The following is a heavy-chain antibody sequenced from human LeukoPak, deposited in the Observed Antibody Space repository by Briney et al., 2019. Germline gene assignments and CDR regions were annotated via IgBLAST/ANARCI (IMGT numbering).Heavy chain of an antibody. CDR3: ARWDDSAWAFGN. CDR1: GGSISRYS. Sequence: PSETLSLTCIVSGGSISRYSWNWIRQSPGKGLEWIGYIAHSGAISYKSSLKSRVTISVDTSKNQLSLRLTSVTAADTAVYCARWDDSAWAFGNWGPGTLVTVSS. J-gene: IGHJ4*02. CDR2: IAHSGAI. D-gene: IGHD6-19*01. V-gene: IGHV4-59*08.